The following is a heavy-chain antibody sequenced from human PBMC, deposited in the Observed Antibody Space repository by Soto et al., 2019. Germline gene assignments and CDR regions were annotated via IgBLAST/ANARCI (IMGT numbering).Heavy chain of an antibody. D-gene: IGHD3-3*01. CDR3: ARSGLRFLEWLLLY. CDR1: GYTFTGYY. CDR2: INPNSGGT. J-gene: IGHJ4*02. V-gene: IGHV1-2*04. Sequence: GASVKVSCKASGYTFTGYYMHWVRQAPGQGLEWMGWINPNSGGTNYAQKFQGWVTMTRDTSIGTAYMELSRLRSDDTAVYYCARSGLRFLEWLLLYWGQGTLVTVSS.